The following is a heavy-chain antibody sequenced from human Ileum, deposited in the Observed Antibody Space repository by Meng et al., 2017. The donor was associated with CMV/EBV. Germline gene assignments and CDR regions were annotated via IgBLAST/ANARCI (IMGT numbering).Heavy chain of an antibody. Sequence: VGSLRLSCVASGLTFNSYSMGWVRQAPGKGLEWVAAISGSGANSYYAESVKGRATISRDNSKNTLLLELNGLRAEDTAVYYCAKDRYFEPAHFDYWGQGTLVTVSS. CDR1: GLTFNSYS. V-gene: IGHV3-23*01. D-gene: IGHD3-9*01. CDR3: AKDRYFEPAHFDY. CDR2: ISGSGANS. J-gene: IGHJ4*02.